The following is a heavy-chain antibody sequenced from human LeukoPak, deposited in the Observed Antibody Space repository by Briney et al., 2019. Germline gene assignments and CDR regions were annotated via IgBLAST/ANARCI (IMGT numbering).Heavy chain of an antibody. J-gene: IGHJ5*02. CDR1: GFTFSPYS. V-gene: IGHV3-48*01. Sequence: GGSLRLSCAASGFTFSPYSMNWVRQAPGKGLEWVSYISSSSETIFYADSVKGRFTISRDNAKNSLYLQMSSLGVKDTGVYYCARDSWGQGTLVTVSS. CDR2: ISSSSETI. CDR3: ARDS.